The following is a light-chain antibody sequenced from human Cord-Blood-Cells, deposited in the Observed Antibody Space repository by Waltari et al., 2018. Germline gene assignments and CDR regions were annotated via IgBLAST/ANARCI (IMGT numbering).Light chain of an antibody. CDR1: RSDVGGYNY. CDR2: EVS. Sequence: QSALTQPPSASGSPGHSVIISCTGTRSDVGGYNYVSWYQQHPGKAPKLMIYEVSKRPSGVPDRFSGSKSGNTASLTVSGLQAEDEADYYCSSYAGSNNLVFGGGTKLTVL. CDR3: SSYAGSNNLV. V-gene: IGLV2-8*01. J-gene: IGLJ2*01.